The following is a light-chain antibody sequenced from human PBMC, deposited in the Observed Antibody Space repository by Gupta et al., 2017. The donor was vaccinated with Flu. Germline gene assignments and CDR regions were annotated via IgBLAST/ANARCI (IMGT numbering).Light chain of an antibody. J-gene: IGLJ2*01. V-gene: IGLV2-14*03. CDR1: SRDVGGNNY. CDR2: DVS. CDR3: SSHAGLSVL. Sequence: QSALTQPASVSGSPGQSNTIPCTGTSRDVGGNNYVSWYQQHPGKPPKLIIYDVSNRPSGVSSRFSGSKSGNTASLTISGLQTEDEADYYCSSHAGLSVLFGGGTEVTVL.